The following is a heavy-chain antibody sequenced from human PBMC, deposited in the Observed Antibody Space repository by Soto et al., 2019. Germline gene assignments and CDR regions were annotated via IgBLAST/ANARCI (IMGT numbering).Heavy chain of an antibody. CDR1: GGTFSSYT. CDR3: ARYCSGGSCFDY. CDR2: SIPILGIA. V-gene: IGHV1-69*02. J-gene: IGHJ4*02. D-gene: IGHD2-15*01. Sequence: QVQLVQSGAEVKKPGSSVKVSCKASGGTFSSYTISWVRQAPGQGLEWMGRSIPILGIANYAQKFQGRVTITAEKSKSTAYMELSSLRSEDTAVYYCARYCSGGSCFDYWGQGTLVTVSS.